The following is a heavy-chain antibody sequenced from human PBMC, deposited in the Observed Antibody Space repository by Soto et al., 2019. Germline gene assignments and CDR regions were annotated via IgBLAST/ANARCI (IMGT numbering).Heavy chain of an antibody. J-gene: IGHJ4*02. CDR2: ISYDGNNR. D-gene: IGHD2-21*01. CDR3: TFGDNACDY. CDR1: GFTFSDYG. V-gene: IGHV3-30*03. Sequence: QVQLMESGGGVAQPGRSLRVSCAASGFTFSDYGIYWVRQAPGKGLEWVALISYDGNNREYGDSVKGRFTISRDNSKNPLYPQLKSRRVEDTAVYSWTFGDNACDYWGQGTLVTVSS.